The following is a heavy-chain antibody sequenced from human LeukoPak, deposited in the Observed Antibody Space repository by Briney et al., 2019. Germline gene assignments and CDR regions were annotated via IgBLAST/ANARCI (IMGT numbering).Heavy chain of an antibody. CDR1: GGSISSSSYY. CDR3: ARPSKSGGYNYWYFDL. D-gene: IGHD5-24*01. CDR2: LSYSGST. Sequence: SETLSLTCTVSGGSISSSSYYWGWIRQPPGKGLEWIGSLSYSGSTYYNPSLKSRVTLSVDTSNNQFSLKLTSVIAADTAVYYCARPSKSGGYNYWYFDLWGRGILVTVSS. J-gene: IGHJ2*01. V-gene: IGHV4-39*01.